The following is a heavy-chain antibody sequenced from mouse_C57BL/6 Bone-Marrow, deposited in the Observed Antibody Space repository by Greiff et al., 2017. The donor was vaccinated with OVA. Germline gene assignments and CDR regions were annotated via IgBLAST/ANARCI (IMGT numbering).Heavy chain of an antibody. CDR2: IHPNSGST. CDR3: ALNWERVDY. Sequence: QVHVKQPGAELVKPGASVKLSCKASGYTFTSYWMHWVKQRPGQGLEWIGMIHPNSGSTNYNEKFKSKATLTVDKSSSTAYMQLSSLTSEDSAVYYCALNWERVDYGGQGTTRTVSS. J-gene: IGHJ2*01. D-gene: IGHD4-1*01. CDR1: GYTFTSYW. V-gene: IGHV1-64*01.